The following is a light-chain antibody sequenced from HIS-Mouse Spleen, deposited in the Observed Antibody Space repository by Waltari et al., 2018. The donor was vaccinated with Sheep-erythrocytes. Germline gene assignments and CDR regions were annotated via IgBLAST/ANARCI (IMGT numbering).Light chain of an antibody. Sequence: QSALTQPRSVSGSPGQSVTISCTGTSSDVGGYNYVSWYQQHPGKAPKLMIDYVSKRPSGVPDRFSGSNSGNTASLTISGLQAEDEADYYCCSYAGSYNHVFATGTKVTVL. CDR3: CSYAGSYNHV. CDR1: SSDVGGYNY. V-gene: IGLV2-11*01. CDR2: YVS. J-gene: IGLJ1*01.